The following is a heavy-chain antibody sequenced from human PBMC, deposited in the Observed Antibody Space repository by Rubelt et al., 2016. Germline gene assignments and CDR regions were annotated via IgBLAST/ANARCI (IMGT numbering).Heavy chain of an antibody. V-gene: IGHV4-34*01. Sequence: QVQLQQWGAGLLKPSETLSLTCAVYGGSFSGYYWSWIRQPPGKGLEWIGEINHSGSTNYNPSRKSRVTRSVDTSRNQFSLRLGLVTAADTAVYYCARGPPTLSGYYPRSFDYWGQGTLVTVSS. CDR3: ARGPPTLSGYYPRSFDY. D-gene: IGHD3-22*01. CDR1: GGSFSGYY. CDR2: INHSGST. J-gene: IGHJ4*02.